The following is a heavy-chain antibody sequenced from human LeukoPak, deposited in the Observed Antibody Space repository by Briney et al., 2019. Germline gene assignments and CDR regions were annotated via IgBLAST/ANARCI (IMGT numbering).Heavy chain of an antibody. J-gene: IGHJ6*03. CDR1: GAYVNDYF. D-gene: IGHD2/OR15-2a*01. CDR3: AREIVLLMSDAASPYFMDV. CDR2: VYSGGAA. V-gene: IGHV4-59*02. Sequence: PSETLSLTCSVSGAYVNDYFWSWIRQAPGRGLEWLGQVYSGGAAEYSPSLKGRVTISLDAPTNKVSLSLRSATPADTAVYFCAREIVLLMSDAASPYFMDVWGRGTTVTVAS.